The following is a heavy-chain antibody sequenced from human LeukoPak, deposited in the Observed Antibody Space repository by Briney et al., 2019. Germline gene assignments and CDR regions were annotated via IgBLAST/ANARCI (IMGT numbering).Heavy chain of an antibody. CDR2: ISAYNGNT. J-gene: IGHJ4*02. D-gene: IGHD6-19*01. CDR3: ARLAVAGTEDY. CDR1: GGTFSSYA. V-gene: IGHV1-18*01. Sequence: GASVKVSCKASGGTFSSYAISWVRQAPGQGLEWMGWISAYNGNTNYAQKLQGRVTMTTDTSTSTAYMELRSLRSDDTAVYYCARLAVAGTEDYWGQGTLVTVSS.